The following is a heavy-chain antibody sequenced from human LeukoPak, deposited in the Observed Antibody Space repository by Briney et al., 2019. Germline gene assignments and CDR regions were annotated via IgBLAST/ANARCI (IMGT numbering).Heavy chain of an antibody. CDR2: INHSGST. J-gene: IGHJ6*03. CDR3: ARSDRHYYYYYMDV. CDR1: GGSFSGYY. Sequence: SETLSLTCAVHGGSFSGYYWSWIRQPPGKGLEWIGEINHSGSTNYNPSLKSRVTISVDTSKNQFSLKLSSVTAADTAVYYCARSDRHYYYYYMDVWGKGTTVTVSS. D-gene: IGHD3-22*01. V-gene: IGHV4-34*01.